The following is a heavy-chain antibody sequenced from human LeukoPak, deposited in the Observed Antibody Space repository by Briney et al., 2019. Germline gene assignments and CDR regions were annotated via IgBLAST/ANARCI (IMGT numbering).Heavy chain of an antibody. D-gene: IGHD3-9*01. Sequence: PSETLSLTCTVSGGSVSSGGYYWSWIRQPPGKGLEWIGYIYYSGSTNYNPSLKGRVTISADTSKNQFSLKLSSVTAADTAVYYCARDSSYDILTGNFYGMDVWGQGTTVTVSS. CDR2: IYYSGST. J-gene: IGHJ6*02. V-gene: IGHV4-61*08. CDR3: ARDSSYDILTGNFYGMDV. CDR1: GGSVSSGGYY.